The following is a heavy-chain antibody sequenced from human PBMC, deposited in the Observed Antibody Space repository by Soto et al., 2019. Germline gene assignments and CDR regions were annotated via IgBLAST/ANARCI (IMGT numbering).Heavy chain of an antibody. Sequence: EVQLLESGGGLVQPGGSLRLSCAASGFSIGGYAMNWVSQAPEKGLEWVSAISGSAATTYYADSVKGRFTVSRDNSKNTLYLEMNSLRANDTAVYYCANYFGPGLGRFDYWGPGTLVTVSS. J-gene: IGHJ4*02. D-gene: IGHD1-1*01. V-gene: IGHV3-23*01. CDR1: GFSIGGYA. CDR2: ISGSAATT. CDR3: ANYFGPGLGRFDY.